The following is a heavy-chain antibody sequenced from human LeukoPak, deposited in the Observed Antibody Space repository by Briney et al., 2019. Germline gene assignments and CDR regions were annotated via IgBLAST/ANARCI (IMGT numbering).Heavy chain of an antibody. D-gene: IGHD3-22*01. Sequence: GGSLRLSCAASGFTFSSYWMSWVRQAPGKGLEWVANIKQDGSEKYYVDSVKGRFTISRDNAKNSLYLQMNSLRAEDTAVYYCARDNPYYYDSSGYLLFDYWGQGTLVTVPS. CDR3: ARDNPYYYDSSGYLLFDY. V-gene: IGHV3-7*01. J-gene: IGHJ4*02. CDR1: GFTFSSYW. CDR2: IKQDGSEK.